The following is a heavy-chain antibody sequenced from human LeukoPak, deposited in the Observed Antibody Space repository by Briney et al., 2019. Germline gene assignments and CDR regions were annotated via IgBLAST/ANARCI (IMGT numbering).Heavy chain of an antibody. V-gene: IGHV1-69*05. Sequence: ASVKVSCKASGYTFTNYYVHWVRQAPGQGLEWMGRIIPIFGTANYAQKFQGRVTITTDESTSTAYMELSSLRSEDTAVYYCAFRGSSSPFDYWGQGTLVTVSS. CDR1: GYTFTNYY. J-gene: IGHJ4*02. CDR2: IIPIFGTA. CDR3: AFRGSSSPFDY. D-gene: IGHD6-6*01.